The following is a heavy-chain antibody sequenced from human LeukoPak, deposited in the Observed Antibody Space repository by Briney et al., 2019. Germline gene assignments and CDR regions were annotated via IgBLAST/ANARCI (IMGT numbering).Heavy chain of an antibody. CDR1: GYSLTNYA. J-gene: IGHJ4*02. Sequence: GASVTVSCKASGYSLTNYAMHWVRQAPGQRLEWMGWLNVGNGNTKFSQKFQGRVTITRDTSASTAYMELSSLRSEDTAVYYCARDGATEGYYYFDYWGQGTLVTVSS. D-gene: IGHD1-26*01. V-gene: IGHV1-3*01. CDR3: ARDGATEGYYYFDY. CDR2: LNVGNGNT.